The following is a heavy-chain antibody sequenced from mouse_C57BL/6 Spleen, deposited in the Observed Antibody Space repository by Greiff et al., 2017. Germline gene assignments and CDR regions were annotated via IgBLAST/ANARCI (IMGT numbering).Heavy chain of an antibody. D-gene: IGHD3-2*02. Sequence: VQLQQSGPELVKPGASVKISCKASGYAFSSSWMNWVKQRPGKGLEWIGRIYPGDGDTNYNGKFKGKATLTADKSSSTAYMQLSSLTSEDSAVYFCARTAQATGFAYWGQGTLVTVSA. CDR2: IYPGDGDT. CDR1: GYAFSSSW. CDR3: ARTAQATGFAY. J-gene: IGHJ3*01. V-gene: IGHV1-82*01.